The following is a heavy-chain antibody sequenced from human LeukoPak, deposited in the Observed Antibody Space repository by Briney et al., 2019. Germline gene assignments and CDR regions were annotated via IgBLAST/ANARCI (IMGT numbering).Heavy chain of an antibody. Sequence: PGRSLRLSCAASGFTFSSYAMHWVRQAPGKGLERVAVISYDGSNKYYADSVKGRFTISRDNSKNTLYLQMNSLRAEDTAVYYCARDLSYFNYDILTGPFDYWGQGTLVTVSS. CDR3: ARDLSYFNYDILTGPFDY. CDR1: GFTFSSYA. CDR2: ISYDGSNK. D-gene: IGHD3-9*01. J-gene: IGHJ4*02. V-gene: IGHV3-30*04.